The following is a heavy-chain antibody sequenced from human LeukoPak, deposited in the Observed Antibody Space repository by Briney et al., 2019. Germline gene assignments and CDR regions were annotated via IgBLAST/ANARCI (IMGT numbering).Heavy chain of an antibody. D-gene: IGHD3-10*01. CDR3: ATAGERRLLWFGELLLY. CDR1: GYTLTELS. Sequence: ASVKVSCKVSGYTLTELSMHWVRQAPGKGLEWMGGFDPEDGATIYAQKFQGRVTMTEDTSTDTAYMELSSLRSEGTAVYYCATAGERRLLWFGELLLYWGQGTLVTVSS. CDR2: FDPEDGAT. V-gene: IGHV1-24*01. J-gene: IGHJ4*02.